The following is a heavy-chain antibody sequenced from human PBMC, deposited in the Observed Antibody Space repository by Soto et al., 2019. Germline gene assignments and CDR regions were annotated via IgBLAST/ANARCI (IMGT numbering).Heavy chain of an antibody. D-gene: IGHD2-2*01. Sequence: PSETLSLTCTVSGGSISSYYWSWIRQPPGKGLEWIGYIYYSGSTNYNPSLKSRVTISVDTSKNQFSLKLSSVTAADTAVYYCARGGVLVPAAMPFYYYGMDVWGQGTTVTVSS. CDR1: GGSISSYY. J-gene: IGHJ6*02. V-gene: IGHV4-59*01. CDR3: ARGGVLVPAAMPFYYYGMDV. CDR2: IYYSGST.